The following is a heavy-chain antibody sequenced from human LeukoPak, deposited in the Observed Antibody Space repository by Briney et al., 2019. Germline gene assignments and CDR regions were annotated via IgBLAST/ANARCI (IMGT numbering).Heavy chain of an antibody. Sequence: ASVKVSCKASGYTFTNYGISWVRQAPGQGLEWMGWISAYNGNTNYAQKLQGRVTMTTDTSTSTAYMELRSLRSDDTAVYYCARDISPPNWFDPWGQGTLATVSS. V-gene: IGHV1-18*01. CDR1: GYTFTNYG. CDR2: ISAYNGNT. D-gene: IGHD3-9*01. CDR3: ARDISPPNWFDP. J-gene: IGHJ5*02.